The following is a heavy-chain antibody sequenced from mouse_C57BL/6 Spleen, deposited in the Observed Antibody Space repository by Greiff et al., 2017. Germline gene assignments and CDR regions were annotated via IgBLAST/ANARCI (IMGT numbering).Heavy chain of an antibody. V-gene: IGHV1-55*01. D-gene: IGHD2-3*01. CDR2: IYPGSGST. CDR3: ARDGYSSWFAY. J-gene: IGHJ3*01. Sequence: LHHPGAELVKPGASVKMSCKASGYTFTSYWITWVKQRPGQGLEWIGDIYPGSGSTNYNEKFKSKATLTVDTSSSTAYMQLSSLTSEDSAVYYCARDGYSSWFAYWGQGTLVTVSA. CDR1: GYTFTSYW.